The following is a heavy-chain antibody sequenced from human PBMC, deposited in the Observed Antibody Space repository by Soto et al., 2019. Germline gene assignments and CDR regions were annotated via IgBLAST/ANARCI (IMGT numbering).Heavy chain of an antibody. CDR1: GLTVSGKKY. CDR3: ATWHEREHAYDV. D-gene: IGHD1-1*01. V-gene: IGHV3-53*01. CDR2: LYDVDGS. Sequence: DVQLVESGGGLMQPGESLRRSCAASGLTVSGKKYVAWVRQAPGKGLEWVSALYDVDGSFYADSVKGRFTTSSDSSKTTVYLQMNGLRPDDTAVYYCATWHEREHAYDVLGHGTTVTVSS. J-gene: IGHJ3*01.